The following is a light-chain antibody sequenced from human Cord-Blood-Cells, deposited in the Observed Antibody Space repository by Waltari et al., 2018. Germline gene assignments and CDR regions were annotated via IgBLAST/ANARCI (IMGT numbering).Light chain of an antibody. V-gene: IGLV2-14*01. CDR1: SSDVGGYNS. CDR2: EVS. Sequence: QSALTQPASVSGSPGQSITISCTGTSSDVGGYNSVSWYQQHPGKAPKLIIYEVSNRPSWVSNRFSGYKSCNTAALTISGLQAEDEADYYCSSYTSSSTYVFGTGTKVTVL. J-gene: IGLJ1*01. CDR3: SSYTSSSTYV.